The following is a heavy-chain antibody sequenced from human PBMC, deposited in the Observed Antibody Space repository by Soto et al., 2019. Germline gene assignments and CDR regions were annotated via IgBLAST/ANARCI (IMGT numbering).Heavy chain of an antibody. V-gene: IGHV4-34*01. D-gene: IGHD3-10*01. J-gene: IGHJ4*02. CDR1: GGSFSGYY. Sequence: SETLSLTCAVYGGSFSGYYWTWIRQPPGTGLEWIGEINHSGSTNYNPSLKSRVTISLDTSKNQFSLKLTSVTAADTAVYYCARDKITDLFDYWGQGTLVTVSS. CDR2: INHSGST. CDR3: ARDKITDLFDY.